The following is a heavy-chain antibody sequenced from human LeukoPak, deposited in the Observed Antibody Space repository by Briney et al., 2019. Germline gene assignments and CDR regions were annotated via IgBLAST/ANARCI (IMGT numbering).Heavy chain of an antibody. CDR2: VKQDGSEK. Sequence: GGSLRLSCAASGFTFSNHWMSWVRQAPGKGLEWVANVKQDGSEKYYVDSVKGRFTISRDNAKNSLYLQMNSLRAEDTAVYYCASNPKSTTIFGVVIMAYFQHWGQGTLVTVSS. V-gene: IGHV3-7*03. CDR1: GFTFSNHW. J-gene: IGHJ1*01. CDR3: ASNPKSTTIFGVVIMAYFQH. D-gene: IGHD3-3*01.